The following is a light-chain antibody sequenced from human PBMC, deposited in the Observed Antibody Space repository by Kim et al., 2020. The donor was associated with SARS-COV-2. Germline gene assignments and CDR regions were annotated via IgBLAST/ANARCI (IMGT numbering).Light chain of an antibody. V-gene: IGKV3-11*01. J-gene: IGKJ4*01. Sequence: LSPGERATLSCRASQYISSYLAWYQQKPGQSPRLLIYDATNRATGIPPRFSGGGSGTDFTLTISSLEPEDFATYYCQQRGDWPLTFGGGTKVDIK. CDR1: QYISSY. CDR2: DAT. CDR3: QQRGDWPLT.